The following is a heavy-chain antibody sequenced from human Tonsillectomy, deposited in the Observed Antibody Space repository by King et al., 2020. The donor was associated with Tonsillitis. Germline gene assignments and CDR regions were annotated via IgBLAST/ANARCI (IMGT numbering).Heavy chain of an antibody. J-gene: IGHJ4*02. CDR3: AGRDGSTWIFDQ. Sequence: QLVQSGAEVKKPGQSLKISCQGSGYRFSDYWIAWVRQMPGKGLEWMGIIYPDDFETRYSPSFQGKVHISADASTNNAFLQWDNLEPSDTAVYYCAGRDGSTWIFDQWGQGTQVTVSP. CDR2: IYPDDFET. V-gene: IGHV5-51*01. CDR1: GYRFSDYW. D-gene: IGHD2-2*01.